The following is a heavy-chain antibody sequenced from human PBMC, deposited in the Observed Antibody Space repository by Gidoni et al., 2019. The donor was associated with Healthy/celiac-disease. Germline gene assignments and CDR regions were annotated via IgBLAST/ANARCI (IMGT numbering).Heavy chain of an antibody. CDR2: INHSGST. Sequence: QVQLQQWGAGLLKPSETLSLTCAVSGGSFSGYYWSWIRQPPGKGLEWIGEINHSGSTNYNPSLKSRVTISVDTSKNQFSLKLSSVTAADTAVYYCARGGFVRYFDYWGQGTLVTVSS. CDR1: GGSFSGYY. J-gene: IGHJ4*02. V-gene: IGHV4-34*01. CDR3: ARGGFVRYFDY. D-gene: IGHD2-21*01.